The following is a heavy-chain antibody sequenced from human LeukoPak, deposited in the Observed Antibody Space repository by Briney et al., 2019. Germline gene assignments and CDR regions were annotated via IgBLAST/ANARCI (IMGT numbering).Heavy chain of an antibody. J-gene: IGHJ4*02. D-gene: IGHD3-10*01. V-gene: IGHV3-23*01. CDR2: ISGGAGST. CDR3: AKDTGYGSGSYPSLDY. CDR1: AITFSTYA. Sequence: GSLRLSCAASAITFSTYAMSWVRQAPGKGLECVSVISGGAGSTYYADSVKGRFTISRDNAKNSLYLQMNSLRAEDTALYYCAKDTGYGSGSYPSLDYWGQGTLVTVSS.